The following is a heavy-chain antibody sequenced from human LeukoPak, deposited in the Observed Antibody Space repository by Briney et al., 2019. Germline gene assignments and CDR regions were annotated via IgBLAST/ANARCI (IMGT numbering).Heavy chain of an antibody. V-gene: IGHV3-11*03. D-gene: IGHD1-1*01. J-gene: IGHJ3*02. CDR2: ISSSSSYT. CDR3: ARFGTAHDAFDI. CDR1: GFTFSDYY. Sequence: GGSLRLSCAASGFTFSDYYMSWIREAPGKGLVWVSYISSSSSYTNYADSVKGRFTISRDNAKNSLYLQMNSLRAEDTAVYYCARFGTAHDAFDIWGQGTMVTVS.